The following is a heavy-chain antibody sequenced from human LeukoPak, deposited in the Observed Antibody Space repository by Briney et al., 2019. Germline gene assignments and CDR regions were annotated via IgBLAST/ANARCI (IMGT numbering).Heavy chain of an antibody. V-gene: IGHV3-7*01. D-gene: IGHD2-2*02. CDR3: AKDKRGYCSSTSCYTPIDY. Sequence: GGSLRLSCAASGFTFSSYWMSWVRRAPGKGLEWVANIKQDGSEKYYVDSVKGRFTISRDNAKNSLYLQMNSLRAEDTAVYYCAKDKRGYCSSTSCYTPIDYWGQGTLVTVSS. J-gene: IGHJ4*02. CDR1: GFTFSSYW. CDR2: IKQDGSEK.